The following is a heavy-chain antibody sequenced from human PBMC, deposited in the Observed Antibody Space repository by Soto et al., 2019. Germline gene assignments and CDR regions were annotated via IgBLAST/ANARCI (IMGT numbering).Heavy chain of an antibody. Sequence: GGSLRLSCAVSGFTFSDYYMSWIRQAPGKGLEWVSYIGSRGSSIYYADSVKGRFTISRDNAKNSLYLQMNGLRAEDTAVYYCARGYYDFWSGYYISPYGMDVWGQGTTVTVSS. CDR3: ARGYYDFWSGYYISPYGMDV. V-gene: IGHV3-11*01. J-gene: IGHJ6*02. D-gene: IGHD3-3*01. CDR1: GFTFSDYY. CDR2: IGSRGSSI.